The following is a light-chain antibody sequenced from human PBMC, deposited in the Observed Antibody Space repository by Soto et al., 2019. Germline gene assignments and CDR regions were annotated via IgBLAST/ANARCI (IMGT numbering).Light chain of an antibody. J-gene: IGLJ1*01. CDR3: SSFADTLFYV. CDR1: SNDIGSYDY. V-gene: IGLV2-14*01. Sequence: QSVLTQPTSVSGSPGQSITISCTGNSNDIGSYDYVSWYQQHPGKAPRLLIHGVRNRPSGISSRFSASKSGLTASLTISGFPASEHAAYSFSSFADTLFYVLGPGTKVTVL. CDR2: GVR.